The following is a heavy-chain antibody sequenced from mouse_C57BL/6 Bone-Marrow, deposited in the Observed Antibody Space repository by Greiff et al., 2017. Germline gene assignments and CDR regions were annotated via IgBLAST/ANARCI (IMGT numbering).Heavy chain of an antibody. CDR3: ARRTGTLYFDY. Sequence: QVQLQQPGAELVKPGASVKLSCKASGYTFTSYWMHWVKQRPGQGLEWIGMIHPNSGSTNYNEKFKSKATLTVDKSSSTAYMQLSSLTSEDSAVYYCARRTGTLYFDYWGQSTTLTVSS. CDR2: IHPNSGST. J-gene: IGHJ2*01. D-gene: IGHD4-1*01. V-gene: IGHV1-64*01. CDR1: GYTFTSYW.